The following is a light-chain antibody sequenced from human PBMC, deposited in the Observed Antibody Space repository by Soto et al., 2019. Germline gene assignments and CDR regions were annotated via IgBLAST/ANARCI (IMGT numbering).Light chain of an antibody. Sequence: QSALTQPASVSGSPGRSITISCTGTSSDVGGYDYVSWYQQHPGKAPKLMIYEVSNRPSGVSSRFSGSKSANTAFLIISGLQAEDEADYSCSSYTSSSALVFGGGTQLTVL. CDR3: SSYTSSSALV. CDR1: SSDVGGYDY. J-gene: IGLJ3*02. CDR2: EVS. V-gene: IGLV2-14*01.